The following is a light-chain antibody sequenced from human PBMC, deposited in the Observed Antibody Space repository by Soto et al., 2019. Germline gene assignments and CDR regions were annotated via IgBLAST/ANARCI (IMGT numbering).Light chain of an antibody. Sequence: DIVLKQSPGILSLPPPPRATLSGLASQTVRNNYLAWYQQKPGQAPRLLIYDASSRATGIPDRFSGGGSGTDFTLTISRLEPEDFAVYYCQQFSSYPLTFGGGTQVDIK. J-gene: IGKJ4*01. V-gene: IGKV3-20*01. CDR3: QQFSSYPLT. CDR1: QTVRNNY. CDR2: DAS.